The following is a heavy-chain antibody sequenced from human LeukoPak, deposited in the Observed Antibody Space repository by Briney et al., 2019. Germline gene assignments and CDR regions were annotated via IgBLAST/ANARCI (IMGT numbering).Heavy chain of an antibody. D-gene: IGHD6-6*01. V-gene: IGHV4-59*01. CDR2: IYYSGST. CDR3: ARDMIAARRGGGYYYYGMDV. J-gene: IGHJ6*02. CDR1: GGSISSYY. Sequence: PSETLSLTCTVSGGSISSYYWSWIRQPPGKGLEWIGYIYYSGSTNYNPSLESRVTISVDTSKNQFSLKLSSVTAADTAVYYCARDMIAARRGGGYYYYGMDVWGQGTTVTVSS.